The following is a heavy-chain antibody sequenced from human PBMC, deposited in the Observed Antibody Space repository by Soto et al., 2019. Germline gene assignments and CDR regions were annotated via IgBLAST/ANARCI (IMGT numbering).Heavy chain of an antibody. CDR1: GYSFTSYW. Sequence: GGALKISFHGSGYSFTSYWLGWVRQMPGKGLKWMGISYTDDSATRNSPPFKGQVTMSADTSMRSADLQWSRLKASDTAMYSCGRLGPPGSGYDPDGYWGQGTLVTVSS. V-gene: IGHV5-51*01. CDR2: SYTDDSAT. CDR3: GRLGPPGSGYDPDGY. D-gene: IGHD5-12*01. J-gene: IGHJ4*02.